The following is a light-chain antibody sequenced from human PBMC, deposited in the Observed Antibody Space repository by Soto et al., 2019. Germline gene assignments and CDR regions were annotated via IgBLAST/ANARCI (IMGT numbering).Light chain of an antibody. J-gene: IGLJ1*01. Sequence: LTQPASVSGSPGQSITISCTGTSSDVSGYNYVSWYQQHPGKAPKLMIYAVTDRPSGVSSRFSGSKSGNTASLTISGLQAEDEADYYCSSYTSSSTLFGTGTKVT. CDR2: AVT. CDR3: SSYTSSSTL. CDR1: SSDVSGYNY. V-gene: IGLV2-14*01.